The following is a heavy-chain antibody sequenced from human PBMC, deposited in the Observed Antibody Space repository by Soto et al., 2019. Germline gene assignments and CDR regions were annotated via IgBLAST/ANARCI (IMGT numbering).Heavy chain of an antibody. CDR2: IYYSGST. Sequence: SETLSLTCTVSGGSISSSSYYWGWIRQPPGKGLEWIGSIYYSGSTYYNPSLKSRVTISVDTSKNQFSLKLSSVTAADTAVYYCARQGFGVQEPPIDYWGQGTLVTVSS. CDR3: ARQGFGVQEPPIDY. V-gene: IGHV4-39*01. CDR1: GGSISSSSYY. J-gene: IGHJ4*02. D-gene: IGHD3-10*01.